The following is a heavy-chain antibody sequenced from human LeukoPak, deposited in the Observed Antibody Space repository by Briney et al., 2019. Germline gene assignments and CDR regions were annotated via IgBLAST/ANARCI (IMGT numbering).Heavy chain of an antibody. J-gene: IGHJ4*01. CDR1: GFTFSSYW. V-gene: IGHV3-7*01. CDR2: IKQDGSET. CDR3: VREGFYFFDF. Sequence: PGGSLRLSCAASGFTFSSYWMTWVRQVPGKGLEWVANIKQDGSETTYADSVRGRFTIFRDNAKDSVYLQMNSLRAEDSATHYCVREGFYFFDFWGQGTLVTVSS.